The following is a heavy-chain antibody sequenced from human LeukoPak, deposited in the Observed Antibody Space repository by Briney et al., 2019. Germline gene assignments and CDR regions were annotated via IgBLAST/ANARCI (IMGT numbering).Heavy chain of an antibody. D-gene: IGHD6-13*01. CDR3: ARDRNLAAATNCFDP. V-gene: IGHV1-18*01. CDR2: ISAYNGNT. CDR1: GYTFTSYG. J-gene: IGHJ5*02. Sequence: ASVKVSCKASGYTFTSYGITWVRQAPGQGLEWMGWISAYNGNTNYAQKFQGRVTMTTDTSTSTAYMELRSLTSDDTAIYYRARDRNLAAATNCFDPWGQGTLVTVSS.